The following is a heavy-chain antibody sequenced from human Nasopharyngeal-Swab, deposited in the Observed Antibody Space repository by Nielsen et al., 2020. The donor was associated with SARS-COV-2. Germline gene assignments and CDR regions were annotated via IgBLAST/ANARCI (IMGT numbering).Heavy chain of an antibody. Sequence: VGSLRLSCASSGFTFNNYNFNWVRQAPGKGLEWVSSISSSSSYIYYADSVKGRFTISRDNAKNSLYLQMNGLRAEDTAVYYCARDGLDYDFWSAYFMDGWGQGTTVTVSS. D-gene: IGHD3-3*01. V-gene: IGHV3-21*01. CDR3: ARDGLDYDFWSAYFMDG. CDR2: ISSSSSYI. CDR1: GFTFNNYN. J-gene: IGHJ6*02.